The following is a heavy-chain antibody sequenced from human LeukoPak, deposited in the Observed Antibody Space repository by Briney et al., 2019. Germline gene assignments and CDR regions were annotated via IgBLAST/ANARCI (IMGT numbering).Heavy chain of an antibody. Sequence: SETLSLTCTVSGGSISSYYWSWIRQPPGKGLEWIGRIYTSGSTNYNPSLKSRVTMSVDTSKNQFSLKLSSVTAADTAVYYCARENSGSYQNYFDYWGQGTLVTVSS. CDR3: ARENSGSYQNYFDY. D-gene: IGHD1-26*01. CDR2: IYTSGST. V-gene: IGHV4-4*07. CDR1: GGSISSYY. J-gene: IGHJ4*02.